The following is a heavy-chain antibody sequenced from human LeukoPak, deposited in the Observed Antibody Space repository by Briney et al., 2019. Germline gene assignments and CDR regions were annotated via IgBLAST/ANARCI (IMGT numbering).Heavy chain of an antibody. CDR2: ISGSGGST. Sequence: GGSLRLSCAASGFTFSSYVMNWVRQAPGKGLEWVSSISGSGGSTYYADSVKGRFTISRDNSKNTLYLQMNSLRAEDTAIYYCAKDLRGSSWPMDFDYWGQGTLVTVSS. CDR3: AKDLRGSSWPMDFDY. J-gene: IGHJ4*02. V-gene: IGHV3-23*01. CDR1: GFTFSSYV. D-gene: IGHD1-26*01.